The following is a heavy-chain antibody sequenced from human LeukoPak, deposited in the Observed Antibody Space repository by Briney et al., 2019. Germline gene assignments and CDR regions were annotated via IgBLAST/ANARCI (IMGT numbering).Heavy chain of an antibody. CDR1: GFTFSSYA. J-gene: IGHJ4*02. CDR3: AKDRTKYRRVVGIAAAVTNSDFDY. Sequence: GGSLRLSCAVSGFTFSSYAMSWVRQAPGKGLEWVSAISGSGGSTYYADSVEGRFTISRDNSKNTLYLQVNSLRAEDTAVYYCAKDRTKYRRVVGIAAAVTNSDFDYWGQGTLVTVSS. V-gene: IGHV3-23*01. CDR2: ISGSGGST. D-gene: IGHD6-13*01.